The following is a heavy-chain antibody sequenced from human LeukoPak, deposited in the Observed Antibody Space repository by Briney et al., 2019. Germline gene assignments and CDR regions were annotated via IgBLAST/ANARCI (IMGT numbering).Heavy chain of an antibody. J-gene: IGHJ4*02. V-gene: IGHV1-24*01. D-gene: IGHD1-26*01. CDR2: FDPEDGET. Sequence: GASVKVSCKVSGYTLTELSMHWVRLAPGKGLEWMGGFDPEDGETIYAQKFQGRVTMTEDTSTDTAYMELSSLRSEDTAVYYCASGLIVGAINFDYWGQGTLVTVSS. CDR1: GYTLTELS. CDR3: ASGLIVGAINFDY.